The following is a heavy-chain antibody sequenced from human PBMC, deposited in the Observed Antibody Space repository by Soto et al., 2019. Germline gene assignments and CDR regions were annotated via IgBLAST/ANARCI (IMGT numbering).Heavy chain of an antibody. D-gene: IGHD2-15*01. Sequence: QVQLVQSGAEVKKPGASVKVSCKASGYTFTSYAMHWVRQAPGQRLEWMGWINAGNGNTKYSQKFQGRVTITRDTSSSTADMEMSSLRSDDTAVYYCARVYCSGGNCYWFDPRGQGTLVTVT. CDR2: INAGNGNT. V-gene: IGHV1-3*01. CDR1: GYTFTSYA. CDR3: ARVYCSGGNCYWFDP. J-gene: IGHJ5*02.